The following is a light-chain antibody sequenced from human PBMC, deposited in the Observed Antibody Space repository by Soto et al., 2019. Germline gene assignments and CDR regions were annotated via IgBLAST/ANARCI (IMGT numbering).Light chain of an antibody. CDR1: QSVSSSY. CDR2: GAS. CDR3: QKYGSSPRT. Sequence: EIVLTPSPGTLYLSLGEIATLSCMASQSVSSSYLAWYKQNPGQAPRLLIYGASSRATGIPDRFSGRGSGKDFTITISRLENEDFEVYYCQKYGSSPRTCGQGNKGDIK. V-gene: IGKV3-20*01. J-gene: IGKJ1*01.